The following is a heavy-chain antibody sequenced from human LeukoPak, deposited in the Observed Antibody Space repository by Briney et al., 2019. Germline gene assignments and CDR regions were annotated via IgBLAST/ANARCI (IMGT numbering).Heavy chain of an antibody. V-gene: IGHV4-59*01. CDR1: GVSISSYY. CDR3: AREVGATPYFDY. J-gene: IGHJ4*02. D-gene: IGHD1-26*01. Sequence: TSETLSLTCTVSGVSISSYYWSWIRQPPGKGLEWIGYIYYSGSTNYNPSLKSRVTISVDTSKNQFSLKLSSVTAADTAVYYCAREVGATPYFDYWGQGTLVTVSS. CDR2: IYYSGST.